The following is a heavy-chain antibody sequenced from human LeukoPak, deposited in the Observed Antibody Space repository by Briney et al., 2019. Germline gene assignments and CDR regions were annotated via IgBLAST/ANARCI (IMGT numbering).Heavy chain of an antibody. D-gene: IGHD5-18*01. J-gene: IGHJ4*02. Sequence: AGGSLRLSCAASGFTFSSYSMNWVRQAPGKGLEWVSSISSSSSYIYYADSVKGRFTISRDNAKNSLYLQMNSLRAEDTAVYYCARNKKGDRYTCGHDYWGQGTLVTVSS. CDR1: GFTFSSYS. V-gene: IGHV3-21*01. CDR3: ARNKKGDRYTCGHDY. CDR2: ISSSSSYI.